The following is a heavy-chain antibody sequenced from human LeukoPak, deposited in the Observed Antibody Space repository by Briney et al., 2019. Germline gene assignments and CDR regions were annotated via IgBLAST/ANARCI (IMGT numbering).Heavy chain of an antibody. CDR1: GYTFTGYY. CDR2: INPNSGGT. J-gene: IGHJ6*02. Sequence: ASVKVSCKASGYTFTGYYMHWVRQAPGQGLEWMGWINPNSGGTNYAQKFQGWVTMTRDTSISTAYMELSRLRSDDTAVYYCARGRGSTVTTLPYYYGMDVWGQGTTVTVSS. CDR3: ARGRGSTVTTLPYYYGMDV. D-gene: IGHD4-17*01. V-gene: IGHV1-2*04.